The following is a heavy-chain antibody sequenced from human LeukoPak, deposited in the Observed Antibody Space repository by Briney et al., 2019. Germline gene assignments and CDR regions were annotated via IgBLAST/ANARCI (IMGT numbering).Heavy chain of an antibody. Sequence: GGSLRLSCAASEFTFSSYTMNWVRQAPGKGLEWVSSISSRSSYIYYADSVKGRFTISRDNSKNTLYLQVNSLRAEDTAVYYCAKGGKWDVTPFDYWGQGTLVTVSS. D-gene: IGHD1-26*01. V-gene: IGHV3-21*04. J-gene: IGHJ4*02. CDR2: ISSRSSYI. CDR1: EFTFSSYT. CDR3: AKGGKWDVTPFDY.